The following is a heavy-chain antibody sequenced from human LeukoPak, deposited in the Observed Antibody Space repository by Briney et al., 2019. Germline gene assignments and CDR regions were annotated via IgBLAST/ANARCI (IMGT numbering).Heavy chain of an antibody. Sequence: SETLSLTCTVSGVSTTNGIYYWAWIRQSPGNGLEWTGSVDNVGSTYYNLSLRSSVTMSMDTSKNQFSLRLNSVTAADTAVSYCARHAEYNSGWHFYLDHWGQGILVTVSS. D-gene: IGHD6-19*01. CDR3: ARHAEYNSGWHFYLDH. J-gene: IGHJ4*02. V-gene: IGHV4-39*01. CDR1: GVSTTNGIYY. CDR2: VDNVGST.